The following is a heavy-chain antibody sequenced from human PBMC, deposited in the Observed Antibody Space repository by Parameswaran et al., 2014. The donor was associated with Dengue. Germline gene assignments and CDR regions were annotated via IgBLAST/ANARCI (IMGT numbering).Heavy chain of an antibody. CDR2: ISSSSSYI. V-gene: IGHV3-21*01. Sequence: WIRQPPGKGLEWVSSISSSSSYIYYADSVKGRFTISRDNAKNSLYLQMNSLRAEDTAVYYCARNPYFDYWGQGTLVPSPQ. CDR3: ARNPYFDY. J-gene: IGHJ4*02.